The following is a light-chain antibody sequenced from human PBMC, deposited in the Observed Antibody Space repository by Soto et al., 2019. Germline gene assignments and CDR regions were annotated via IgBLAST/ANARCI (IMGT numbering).Light chain of an antibody. V-gene: IGLV1-44*01. J-gene: IGLJ3*02. CDR1: SSNIGRYS. CDR2: SSN. CDR3: SAWDDSLDAWV. Sequence: QSVLTQPPSASGTPGQRVTISCSGSSSNIGRYSATWYQQLPGTAPRLLIFSSNQRPSDVPARFSGSKSGSSASLAISGLQACDGAYYFCSAWDDSLDAWVFGGGTKLTVL.